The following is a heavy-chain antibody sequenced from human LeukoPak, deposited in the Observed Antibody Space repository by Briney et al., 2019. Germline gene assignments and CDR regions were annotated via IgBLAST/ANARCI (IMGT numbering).Heavy chain of an antibody. D-gene: IGHD3-16*01. CDR2: IYYSGST. CDR3: AGGVNHYDYVWGSYAIDY. CDR1: GGSISSYY. V-gene: IGHV4-59*01. J-gene: IGHJ4*02. Sequence: SQTLSLTCTVSGGSISSYYWSWIRQPPGKGLEWIGYIYYSGSTNYNPSLKSRVTISVDTSKNQFSLKLSSVTAADTAVYYCAGGVNHYDYVWGSYAIDYWGQGTLVTVSS.